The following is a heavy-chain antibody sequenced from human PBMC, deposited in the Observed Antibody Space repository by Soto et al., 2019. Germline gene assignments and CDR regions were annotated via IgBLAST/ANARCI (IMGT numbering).Heavy chain of an antibody. V-gene: IGHV3-7*03. D-gene: IGHD3-9*01. CDR2: IKQDGSEK. CDR1: GFTFTRYW. CDR3: ARSPYFFRGPLDY. J-gene: IGHJ4*02. Sequence: GGSLRLSCAASGFTFTRYWMSWVRQAPGKGLEWVANIKQDGSEKYYVDSVKGRFTISRDNAKNSLYLQMNSLRVEDTAVYYCARSPYFFRGPLDYWGQGTLVTVSS.